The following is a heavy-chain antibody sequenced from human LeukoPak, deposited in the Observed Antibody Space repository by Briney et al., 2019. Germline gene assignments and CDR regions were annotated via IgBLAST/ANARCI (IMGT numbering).Heavy chain of an antibody. CDR1: GFTFSSYS. Sequence: GGSLRLSCAASGFTFSSYSMNWVRQAPGKGLEWVSSISSSSSYIYYVDSVKGRFTISRDNAKNSLYLQMNSLRAEDTAVYYCASRSGTTSLVDVWGQGTTVTVSS. CDR3: ASRSGTTSLVDV. V-gene: IGHV3-21*01. CDR2: ISSSSSYI. D-gene: IGHD1-1*01. J-gene: IGHJ6*02.